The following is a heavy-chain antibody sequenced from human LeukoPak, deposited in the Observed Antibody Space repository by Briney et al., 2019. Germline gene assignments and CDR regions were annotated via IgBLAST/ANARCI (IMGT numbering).Heavy chain of an antibody. D-gene: IGHD3-22*01. CDR3: ACYYDSSGSRRGFDY. CDR2: IYHSGST. Sequence: SGTLSLTCAVSGGSISSSNWWSWFRQPPGKGLDWIGEIYHSGSTNYNPSLKRRVTISVDKSKNQFSLKLSTVTAAETAVYYCACYYDSSGSRRGFDYWGQGTLVTVSS. CDR1: GGSISSSNW. V-gene: IGHV4-4*02. J-gene: IGHJ4*02.